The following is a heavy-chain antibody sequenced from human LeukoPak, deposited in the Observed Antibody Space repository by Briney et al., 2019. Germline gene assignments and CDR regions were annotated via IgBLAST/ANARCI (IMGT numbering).Heavy chain of an antibody. CDR2: ISPTGSTT. CDR3: ARGPNSNWSGLDF. V-gene: IGHV3-74*01. D-gene: IGHD6-6*01. Sequence: PGGSLRLSCVGSGFSLSDYWMHWVRQTPGKGLVWVSRISPTGSTTSYADSVKGRFTVSRDNAKNTLYLQVNNLRAEDTAVYYCARGPNSNWSGLDFWGQGTLLTVSS. CDR1: GFSLSDYW. J-gene: IGHJ4*02.